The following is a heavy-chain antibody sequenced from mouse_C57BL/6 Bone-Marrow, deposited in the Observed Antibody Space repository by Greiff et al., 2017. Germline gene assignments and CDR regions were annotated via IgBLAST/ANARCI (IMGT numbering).Heavy chain of an antibody. CDR1: GYTFTSYW. J-gene: IGHJ3*01. Sequence: QVQLQQPGAELVRPGTSVKLSCKASGYTFTSYWMHWVKQRPGQGLEWIGVIDPSDSYTTYNQKFQGKATLTVDKSSSTAYMQLSSLTSEDSAVXYCTIYATHAPSWCAYWGQGTLVTVSA. CDR2: IDPSDSYT. V-gene: IGHV1-59*01. D-gene: IGHD1-1*01. CDR3: TIYATHAPSWCAY.